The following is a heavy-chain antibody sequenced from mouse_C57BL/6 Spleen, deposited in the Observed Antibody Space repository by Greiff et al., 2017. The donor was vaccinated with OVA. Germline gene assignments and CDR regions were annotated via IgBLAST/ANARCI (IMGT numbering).Heavy chain of an antibody. V-gene: IGHV10-1*01. CDR2: IRSKSNNYAT. CDR3: VRGVTTGYFDV. Sequence: EVKLVESGGGLVQPKGSLKLSCAASGFSFNTYAMNWVRQAPGKGLEWVARIRSKSNNYATYYADSVKDRFTISRDDSESMLYLQMNNLKTEDTAMYYCVRGVTTGYFDVWGTGTTVTVSS. CDR1: GFSFNTYA. D-gene: IGHD2-2*01. J-gene: IGHJ1*03.